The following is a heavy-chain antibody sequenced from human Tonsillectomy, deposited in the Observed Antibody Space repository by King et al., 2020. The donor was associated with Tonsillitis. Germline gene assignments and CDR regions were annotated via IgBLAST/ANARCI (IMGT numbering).Heavy chain of an antibody. CDR1: GFSFSSYA. J-gene: IGHJ4*02. CDR3: AGEGPRRRGFDY. CDR2: ISYDGSNK. V-gene: IGHV3-30-3*01. Sequence: VQLVESGGGVVQPGRSLRLSCTASGFSFSSYALHWVRQGPGKGLEWVAMISYDGSNKYYADSVKGRFTISRDNSKNTLYVQMNSLRAEDTAVYYCAGEGPRRRGFDYWGQGTLVTVSS.